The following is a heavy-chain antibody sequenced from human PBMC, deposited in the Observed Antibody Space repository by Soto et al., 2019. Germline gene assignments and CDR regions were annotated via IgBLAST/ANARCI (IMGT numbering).Heavy chain of an antibody. CDR3: AGGEGRGCGGDCYSRVDY. Sequence: SVKVSCKASGGTFSSYAISWVRQAPGQGLEWMGGIIPIFGTANYAQKFQGRVTITADESTSTAYMELSGLRSEDTAVYYCAGGEGRGCGGDCYSRVDYWGQGTLVTVSS. CDR1: GGTFSSYA. CDR2: IIPIFGTA. D-gene: IGHD2-21*02. J-gene: IGHJ4*02. V-gene: IGHV1-69*13.